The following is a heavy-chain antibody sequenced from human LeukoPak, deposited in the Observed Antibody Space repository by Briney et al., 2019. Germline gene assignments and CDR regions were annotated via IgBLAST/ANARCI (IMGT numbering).Heavy chain of an antibody. Sequence: PGGSLRLSCAASGVTFSSYAMSWVRQTPGKGLEWVSVISGSGGSTDYADSVKGRFTISRDNSKNTLYLQMNSLRAEDTAVYYCAKDLAMVVDYWGQGTLVTVSS. D-gene: IGHD5-18*01. J-gene: IGHJ4*02. CDR3: AKDLAMVVDY. V-gene: IGHV3-23*01. CDR1: GVTFSSYA. CDR2: ISGSGGST.